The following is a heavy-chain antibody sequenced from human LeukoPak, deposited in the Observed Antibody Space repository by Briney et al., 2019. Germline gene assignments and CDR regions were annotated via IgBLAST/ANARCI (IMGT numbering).Heavy chain of an antibody. Sequence: PGGSLRLSCAASGFTFSSYSMNWVRQAPGKGLEWVSYISSSSSTIYYADSVKGRFTISRDNAKNSLYLQMNSLRAEDTAVYYCARVEITMVRGVMGYYYYYYIDVWRKGTKVTVPS. J-gene: IGHJ6*03. CDR3: ARVEITMVRGVMGYYYYYYIDV. CDR1: GFTFSSYS. V-gene: IGHV3-48*01. D-gene: IGHD3-10*01. CDR2: ISSSSSTI.